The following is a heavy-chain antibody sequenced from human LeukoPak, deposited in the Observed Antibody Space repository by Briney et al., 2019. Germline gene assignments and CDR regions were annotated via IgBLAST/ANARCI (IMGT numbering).Heavy chain of an antibody. CDR2: IYYSGST. D-gene: IGHD2/OR15-2a*01. CDR1: GGSISSYY. V-gene: IGHV4-59*01. CDR3: ARVVLRSGYWYFDL. J-gene: IGHJ2*01. Sequence: PSETLCLTCTVSGGSISSYYMSWIRQPPGKGLEWIGYIYYSGSTNYNPSLKTRVTISVDTSKNQFFLKLSSVTAADTAVYYCARVVLRSGYWYFDLWGRGTLVTVSP.